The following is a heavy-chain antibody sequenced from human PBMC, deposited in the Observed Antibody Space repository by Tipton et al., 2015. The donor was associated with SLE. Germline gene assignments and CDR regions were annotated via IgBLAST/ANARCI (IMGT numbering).Heavy chain of an antibody. V-gene: IGHV3-66*01. Sequence: GSLRLSCAASGFTFSSYWMSWVRQAPGRGLEWVSVIFVGGATFHADSVKGRFTISRDNAKNSLYLQMTSLRAEDTAVYYCAREGSGTPDYWGQGTLVTVSS. CDR3: AREGSGTPDY. CDR1: GFTFSSYW. D-gene: IGHD1-26*01. J-gene: IGHJ4*02. CDR2: IFVGGAT.